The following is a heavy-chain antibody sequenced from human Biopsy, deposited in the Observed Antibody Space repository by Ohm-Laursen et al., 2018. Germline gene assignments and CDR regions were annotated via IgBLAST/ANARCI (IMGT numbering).Heavy chain of an antibody. D-gene: IGHD2-15*01. CDR2: IYTGGTT. Sequence: SLRLSCAASGITVSGNYMTWVRQAPGKGLEWVSVIYTGGTTHYADSVRGRFTISRDNSKNTLYLQMNSLRAEDTAVYYCARMFARLGPCSGGTCYPGDDYWGQGTLVTVSS. CDR1: GITVSGNY. V-gene: IGHV3-53*01. J-gene: IGHJ4*02. CDR3: ARMFARLGPCSGGTCYPGDDY.